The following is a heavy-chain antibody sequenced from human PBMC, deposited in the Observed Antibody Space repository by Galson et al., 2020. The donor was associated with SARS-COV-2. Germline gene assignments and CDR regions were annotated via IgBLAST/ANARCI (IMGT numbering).Heavy chain of an antibody. D-gene: IGHD6-13*01. Sequence: ASVKVSCKASGYTFTSYGISWVRQAPGQGLEWMGWISAYNGNTNYAQKLQGRVTMTTDTSTSTAYMELRSLRSDDTAVYYCARDPVARDSSSWYDYWGQGTLVTVSS. CDR3: ARDPVARDSSSWYDY. J-gene: IGHJ4*02. CDR2: ISAYNGNT. V-gene: IGHV1-18*01. CDR1: GYTFTSYG.